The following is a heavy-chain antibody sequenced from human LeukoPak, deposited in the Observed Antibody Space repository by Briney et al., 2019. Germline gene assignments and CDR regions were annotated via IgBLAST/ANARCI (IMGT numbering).Heavy chain of an antibody. J-gene: IGHJ3*02. Sequence: SETLSLTCTVSGYSISSGYYWGWIRQPPGKGLGWIGIIYHSGSTYYNPSLKSRVTISVDTSKNQFSLKLSSVTAADTAVYYCARASYCSSTSCYYEGAFDIWGQGTMVTVSS. D-gene: IGHD2-2*01. V-gene: IGHV4-38-2*02. CDR2: IYHSGST. CDR3: ARASYCSSTSCYYEGAFDI. CDR1: GYSISSGYY.